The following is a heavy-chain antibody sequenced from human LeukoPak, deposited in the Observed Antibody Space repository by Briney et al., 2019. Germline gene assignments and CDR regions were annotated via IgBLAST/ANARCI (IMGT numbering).Heavy chain of an antibody. CDR2: ISGSGGST. Sequence: GGSLRLSCAASGFTFSSYAMSWVRQAPGKGLEWVSAISGSGGSTYYADSVKGRFTISRDNSKNTLYLQMNSLRAEDTVVYYCAKNERCSGGSCYSYYYYYMDVWGKGTTVTVSS. V-gene: IGHV3-23*01. J-gene: IGHJ6*03. CDR3: AKNERCSGGSCYSYYYYYMDV. D-gene: IGHD2-15*01. CDR1: GFTFSSYA.